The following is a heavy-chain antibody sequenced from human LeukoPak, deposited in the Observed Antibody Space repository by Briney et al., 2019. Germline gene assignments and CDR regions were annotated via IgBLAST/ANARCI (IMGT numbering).Heavy chain of an antibody. CDR3: ARDLEAYGMDV. CDR1: GFTFSSYS. CDR2: ISSSSSYI. J-gene: IGHJ6*02. Sequence: GGSLRLSCAASGFTFSSYSMNWVHQAPGKGLEWVSSISSSSSYIYYADSVKGRFTISRDNAKNSLYLQMNSLRAEDTAVYYCARDLEAYGMDVWGQGTTVTVSS. V-gene: IGHV3-21*01.